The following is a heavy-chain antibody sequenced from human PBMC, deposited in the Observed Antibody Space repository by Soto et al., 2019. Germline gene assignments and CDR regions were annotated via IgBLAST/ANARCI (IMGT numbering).Heavy chain of an antibody. J-gene: IGHJ4*02. CDR3: SRDVVVGAKALNY. D-gene: IGHD2-15*01. CDR1: GFTFSNYW. V-gene: IGHV3-7*01. Sequence: GSLRLSCAASGFTFSNYWMTWVRQAPGKGLEWVANIKEDGSEKHYVDSVKGRFTISRDNAKNSLYLQMNSLRVEDTAVYFCSRDVVVGAKALNYWGQRALVTVYS. CDR2: IKEDGSEK.